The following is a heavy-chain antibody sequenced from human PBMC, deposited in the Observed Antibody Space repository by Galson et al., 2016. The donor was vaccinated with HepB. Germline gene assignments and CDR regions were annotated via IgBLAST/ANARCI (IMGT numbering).Heavy chain of an antibody. CDR1: GGSITSGPYY. V-gene: IGHV4-31*03. CDR3: ARDTYGDYFRAFGI. D-gene: IGHD4-17*01. J-gene: IGHJ3*02. CDR2: IHDSGST. Sequence: TLSLTCTVSGGSITSGPYYWSWIRQRPGKGLEWIGYIHDSGSTYDNPSLKSRVTMSVDTSKNQFSLKLSSVTAADTAVYYCARDTYGDYFRAFGIWGQGTMVTVSS.